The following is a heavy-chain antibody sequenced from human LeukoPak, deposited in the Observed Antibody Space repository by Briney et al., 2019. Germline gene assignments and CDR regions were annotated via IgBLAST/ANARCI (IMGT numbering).Heavy chain of an antibody. CDR3: AKDRLPAVVITPFEY. CDR2: ISYDGSNK. V-gene: IGHV3-30*04. Sequence: GRSLRLSCVASGFTFSDYPMHWVRQAPGKGLEWVAVISYDGSNKYYADSVKGRFTISRDNSKNTLYLQMNSLRAEDTAVYYCAKDRLPAVVITPFEYWGQGTLVTVSS. D-gene: IGHD3-22*01. J-gene: IGHJ4*02. CDR1: GFTFSDYP.